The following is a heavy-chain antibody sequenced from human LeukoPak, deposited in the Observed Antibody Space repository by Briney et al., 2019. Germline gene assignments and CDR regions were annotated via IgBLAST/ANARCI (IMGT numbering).Heavy chain of an antibody. Sequence: GASVKVSCKASGYTFTSYGISWVRQAPGQGLEWMGWISAYNGNTNYAQKLQGRVTMTTDTSTSTAYMELRSLRSDDTAVYYCARDSDYDFWSGYLAPSSYGMDVWGQGTTVTVSS. CDR2: ISAYNGNT. CDR1: GYTFTSYG. J-gene: IGHJ6*02. CDR3: ARDSDYDFWSGYLAPSSYGMDV. D-gene: IGHD3-3*01. V-gene: IGHV1-18*01.